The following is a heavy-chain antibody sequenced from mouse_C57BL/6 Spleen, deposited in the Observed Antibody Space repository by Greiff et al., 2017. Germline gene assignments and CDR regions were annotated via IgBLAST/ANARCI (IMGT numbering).Heavy chain of an antibody. D-gene: IGHD2-4*01. Sequence: EVMLVESEGGLVQPGSSMKLSCTASGFTFSDYYMAWVRQVPEKGLEWVANINYDGSSTYYLDSLQSRFIISRDNAKNILYLQMSSLKSEDTATYYCARTYDYATRDYYFDYWGQGTTLTVSS. CDR3: ARTYDYATRDYYFDY. V-gene: IGHV5-16*01. CDR1: GFTFSDYY. J-gene: IGHJ2*01. CDR2: INYDGSST.